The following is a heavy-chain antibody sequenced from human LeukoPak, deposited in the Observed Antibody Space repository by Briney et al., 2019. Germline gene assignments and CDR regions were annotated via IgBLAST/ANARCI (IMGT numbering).Heavy chain of an antibody. D-gene: IGHD6-19*01. CDR2: IYHNGIT. J-gene: IGHJ4*02. V-gene: IGHV4-61*09. CDR3: AREVAGTPWIDY. Sequence: PSQTLSLTCTVSGGSISSGSYYWSWIRQPAGKGLEWIGEIYHNGITNYNPSLKIRVTISRDKSKNQFSLKLSSVTAADTAVYYCAREVAGTPWIDYWGQGILVTVSS. CDR1: GGSISSGSYY.